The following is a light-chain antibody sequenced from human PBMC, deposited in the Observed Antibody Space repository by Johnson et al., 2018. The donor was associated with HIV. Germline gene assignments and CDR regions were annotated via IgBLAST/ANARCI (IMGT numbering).Light chain of an antibody. CDR1: SSNIGNNY. CDR2: DNS. J-gene: IGLJ1*01. Sequence: QSVLTQPPSVSAAPGQKVTISCSGSSSNIGNNYVSWYQQLPGTAPKLLIYDNSKRPSGIPDRFSGSTSGTSATLGITGLQTGDEADYYCGTWDGSLSVGHVFGTGTKVTVL. CDR3: GTWDGSLSVGHV. V-gene: IGLV1-51*01.